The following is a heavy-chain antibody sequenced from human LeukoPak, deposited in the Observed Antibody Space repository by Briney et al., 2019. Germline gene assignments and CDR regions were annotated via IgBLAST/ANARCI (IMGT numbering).Heavy chain of an antibody. J-gene: IGHJ1*01. CDR3: ARGGHFSSYKEYFHN. V-gene: IGHV3-48*03. CDR2: ISGIGATI. D-gene: IGHD6-13*01. Sequence: GGSLRLSCAASGFTFSNYEMNWVRQAPGKGLEWIAHISGIGATIYYADSVKGRFTISRDNAKNSVYLQMNSLRAEDTAVYSCARGGHFSSYKEYFHNWGQGTLVSVSS. CDR1: GFTFSNYE.